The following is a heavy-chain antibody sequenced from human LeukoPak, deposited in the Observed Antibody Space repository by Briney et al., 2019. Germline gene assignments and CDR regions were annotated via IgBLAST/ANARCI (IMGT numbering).Heavy chain of an antibody. CDR1: GGTFSSYA. J-gene: IGHJ4*02. CDR3: ARGSGYSGRNDY. V-gene: IGHV1-69*05. D-gene: IGHD5-12*01. Sequence: SVKVSCKASGGTFSSYAISWVRQAPGQGLEWMGGIIPIFGTANYAQKFQGRVTITTDESTSTAYKEPSSLRSEDTAVYYCARGSGYSGRNDYWGQGTLVTVSS. CDR2: IIPIFGTA.